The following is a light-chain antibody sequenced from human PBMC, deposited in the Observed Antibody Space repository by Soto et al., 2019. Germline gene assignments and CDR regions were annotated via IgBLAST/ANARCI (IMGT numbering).Light chain of an antibody. CDR3: QQYGSSPRVT. Sequence: ELVLTQSPGTLSLSPGERASLSCRASQSVSSSYLAWYQQKPGQAPRLVISGASSTATGIPDRFSGRGSGTDLTLTITRLEPEDFAVYYCQQYGSSPRVTFGQGTRLAIK. CDR2: GAS. CDR1: QSVSSSY. J-gene: IGKJ5*01. V-gene: IGKV3-20*01.